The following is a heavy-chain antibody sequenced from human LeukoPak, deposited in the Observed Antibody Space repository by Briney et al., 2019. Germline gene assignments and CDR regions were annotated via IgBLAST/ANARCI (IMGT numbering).Heavy chain of an antibody. D-gene: IGHD3-10*01. CDR3: ARAEITFYYGSGGKPSYFDY. V-gene: IGHV1-2*02. CDR1: GYTFTGYY. J-gene: IGHJ4*02. Sequence: ASVKVSCKASGYTFTGYYMHWVRQAPGQGLEWMGWINPNSGGTNYAQKFQGRVTMTRDTSISTAYMELNSLRAEDTAVYYCARAEITFYYGSGGKPSYFDYWGQGNLVTVSS. CDR2: INPNSGGT.